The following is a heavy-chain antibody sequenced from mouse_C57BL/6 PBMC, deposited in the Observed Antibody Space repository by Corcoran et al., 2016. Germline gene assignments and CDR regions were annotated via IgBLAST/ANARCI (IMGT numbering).Heavy chain of an antibody. CDR2: IFPGSGGS. D-gene: IGHD1-1*01. CDR3: ARSDNFTTVVGAY. Sequence: QVQLQQSGAELMKPGASVKLSCKATGYTFTGYWIEWVKQRPGHGLEWIGEIFPGSGGSNYKEKFKGKATFTADTSSNTASMQLRSLTTEDSASYYCARSDNFTTVVGAYWGQGTLVTVSA. V-gene: IGHV1-9*01. CDR1: GYTFTGYW. J-gene: IGHJ3*01.